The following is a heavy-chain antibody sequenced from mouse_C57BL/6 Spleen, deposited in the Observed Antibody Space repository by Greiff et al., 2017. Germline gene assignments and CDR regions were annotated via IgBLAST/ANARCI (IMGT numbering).Heavy chain of an antibody. V-gene: IGHV1-62-2*01. D-gene: IGHD2-4*01. CDR3: AKHEGEVYYEDEGGAMDY. CDR2: FYPGSGSI. J-gene: IGHJ4*01. Sequence: QVQLQQSGAELVKPGASVKLSCKASGYTFTEYTIHWVKQRPGQGLEWIGWFYPGSGSIKYNEKFKDKATLTADKSSSTVYMEFSRLTSEDSAVYFSAKHEGEVYYEDEGGAMDYWGQGTSVTVSS. CDR1: GYTFTEYT.